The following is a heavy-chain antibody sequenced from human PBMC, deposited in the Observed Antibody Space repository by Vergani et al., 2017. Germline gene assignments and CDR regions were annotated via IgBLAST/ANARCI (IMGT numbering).Heavy chain of an antibody. J-gene: IGHJ5*02. D-gene: IGHD3-22*01. Sequence: QVQLVQSGAEVKKPGSSVKVSCKASGGTFSSYTISWVRQAPGQGLEWMGRIIPILGIANYAQKFQGRVTITADKSTSTAYMELSSLRSEDTAVHYCARVWYYDSSGKSWFDPWGQGTLVTVSS. CDR1: GGTFSSYT. CDR3: ARVWYYDSSGKSWFDP. CDR2: IIPILGIA. V-gene: IGHV1-69*02.